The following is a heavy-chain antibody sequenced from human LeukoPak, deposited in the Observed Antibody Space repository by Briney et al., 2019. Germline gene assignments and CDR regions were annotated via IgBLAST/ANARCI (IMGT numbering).Heavy chain of an antibody. CDR2: IRYDGSNK. J-gene: IGHJ6*03. Sequence: GGSLRLSCAASGFTFSSYGMHWVRQAPGKGLEWVAFIRYDGSNKYYADSVKGRFTISRDNAKNSLYLQMNSLRAEDTAVYYCARDAVPAAMYYYYYMDVWGKGTTVTVSS. D-gene: IGHD2-2*01. CDR3: ARDAVPAAMYYYYYMDV. CDR1: GFTFSSYG. V-gene: IGHV3-30*02.